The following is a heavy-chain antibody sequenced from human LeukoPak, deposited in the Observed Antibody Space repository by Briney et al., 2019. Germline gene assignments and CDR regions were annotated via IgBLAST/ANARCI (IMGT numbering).Heavy chain of an antibody. CDR2: IFGSGGSP. CDR1: GFTFGSHA. CDR3: GKTTVGYSSGQKPAWPVDF. J-gene: IGHJ4*02. D-gene: IGHD5-18*01. Sequence: GGSLRLSCEASGFTFGSHAMYWVRQAPGKGLEWVAGIFGSGGSPHYADSVKGRFTISRDNPRNTVYLQINSLRDDDTAVYYCGKTTVGYSSGQKPAWPVDFWGQGPLVTVS. V-gene: IGHV3-23*01.